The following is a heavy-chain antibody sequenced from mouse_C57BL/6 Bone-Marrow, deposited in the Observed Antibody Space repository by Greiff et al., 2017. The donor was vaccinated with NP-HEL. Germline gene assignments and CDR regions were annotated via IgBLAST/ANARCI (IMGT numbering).Heavy chain of an antibody. J-gene: IGHJ3*01. CDR2: IDPENGDT. D-gene: IGHD1-1*01. CDR1: GFNIKDDY. CDR3: TRFTTVVAKAY. Sequence: VQLQQSGAELVRPGASVKLSCTASGFNIKDDYMHWVKQRPEQGLEWIGWIDPENGDTAYASKFQGKATITADTSSNTAYLQLSSLTSEDTAVYYCTRFTTVVAKAYWGQGTLVTVSA. V-gene: IGHV14-4*01.